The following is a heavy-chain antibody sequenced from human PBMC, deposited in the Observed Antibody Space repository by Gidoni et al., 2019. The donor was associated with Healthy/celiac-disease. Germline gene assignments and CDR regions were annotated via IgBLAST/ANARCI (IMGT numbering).Heavy chain of an antibody. D-gene: IGHD4-17*01. Sequence: EVQLVQSGAEVKKPGESLKISCKGAGYSFTSYWIGWVRQMPGKGLEWRGIIYPGDSDTRYSPSFQGQVTISADKSISTAYLQWSSLKASDTAMYYCARRGTYGDYEFDYGMDVWGQGTTVTVSS. CDR1: GYSFTSYW. CDR3: ARRGTYGDYEFDYGMDV. CDR2: IYPGDSDT. V-gene: IGHV5-51*01. J-gene: IGHJ6*02.